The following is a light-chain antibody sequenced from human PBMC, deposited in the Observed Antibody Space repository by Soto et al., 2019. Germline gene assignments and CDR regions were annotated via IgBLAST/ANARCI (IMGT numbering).Light chain of an antibody. Sequence: DIVLTQSPDSLAVSLGERATINCKSSQSVLYSANSKNYLTWYQQKPGQSPKVLIYWASIRESGVPDRFSGSGSGTDFTLTISSLQTEDVAVYYCQQSYSTPRTFGQGTRVEV. J-gene: IGKJ1*01. CDR3: QQSYSTPRT. V-gene: IGKV4-1*01. CDR1: QSVLYSANSKNY. CDR2: WAS.